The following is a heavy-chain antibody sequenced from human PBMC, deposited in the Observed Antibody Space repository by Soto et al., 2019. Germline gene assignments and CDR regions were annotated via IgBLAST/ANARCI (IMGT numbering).Heavy chain of an antibody. CDR2: ISYDGSNK. V-gene: IGHV3-30*18. CDR3: AKGDWFDP. J-gene: IGHJ5*02. Sequence: QVQLVESGGGVVQPGRSLRLSCAASGFTFSNYGIHWVRQAPGKGLEWVAVISYDGSNKDYADSVKGRFTISRDNSKNALDLQMNSLRAEDTAVYYCAKGDWFDPWGQGTLVTVSS. CDR1: GFTFSNYG.